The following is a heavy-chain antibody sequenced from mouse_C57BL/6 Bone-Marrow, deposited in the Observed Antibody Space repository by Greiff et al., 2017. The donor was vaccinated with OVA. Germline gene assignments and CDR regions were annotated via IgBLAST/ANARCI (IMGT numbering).Heavy chain of an antibody. CDR3: ARYGGFITTVNY. CDR1: GYTFTSYW. Sequence: QVQLQQPGAELVKPGASVKMSCKASGYTFTSYWITWVKQRPGQGLEWIGDIYPGSGRTNYNEKFKSKATLTVDTSSSTAYMQLSSLTSEDSAVYYCARYGGFITTVNYWGQGTTLTVSS. CDR2: IYPGSGRT. J-gene: IGHJ2*01. V-gene: IGHV1-55*01. D-gene: IGHD1-1*01.